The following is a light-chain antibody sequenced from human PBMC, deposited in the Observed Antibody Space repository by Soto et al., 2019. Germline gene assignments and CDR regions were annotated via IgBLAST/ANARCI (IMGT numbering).Light chain of an antibody. V-gene: IGLV2-8*01. Sequence: QSALTQPPSASGSPGQSVTISCTGTSSDVGGYNSVSWYQQHPGKAPKLMIYEVNKRPSGVPDRFSASKSDNTASLTVSGLHAEDEADYYCSSYAGSKNLVFGGGTKLTGL. CDR2: EVN. J-gene: IGLJ2*01. CDR3: SSYAGSKNLV. CDR1: SSDVGGYNS.